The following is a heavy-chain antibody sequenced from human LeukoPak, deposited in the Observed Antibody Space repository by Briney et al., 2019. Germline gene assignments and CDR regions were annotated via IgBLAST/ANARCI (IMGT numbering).Heavy chain of an antibody. CDR1: GGSFSGYY. V-gene: IGHV4-34*01. CDR3: ATGRSAYYYDSSGRRPDAFDI. D-gene: IGHD3-22*01. J-gene: IGHJ3*02. Sequence: SETLSLTCAVYGGSFSGYYWSWIRQPPGKGLEWIGEINHSGSTNYNPSLKSRVTISVDTSKNQFSLKLSSVTAADTAVYYCATGRSAYYYDSSGRRPDAFDIWGQGTMVTVSS. CDR2: INHSGST.